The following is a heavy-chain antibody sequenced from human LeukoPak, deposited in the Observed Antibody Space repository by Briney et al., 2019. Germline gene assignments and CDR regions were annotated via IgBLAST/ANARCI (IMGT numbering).Heavy chain of an antibody. D-gene: IGHD2-21*01. V-gene: IGHV3-11*04. CDR1: GFTFSDYY. CDR2: ISSSGSTI. CDR3: AKCGGDCYAWFDP. Sequence: GGSLRLSCAASGFTFSDYYMSWIRQAPGKGLEWLSSISSSGSTIYYADSVKGRFTISRDNAKISLYLQMNSLRAEDTAVYYCAKCGGDCYAWFDPWGQGTLVTVSS. J-gene: IGHJ5*02.